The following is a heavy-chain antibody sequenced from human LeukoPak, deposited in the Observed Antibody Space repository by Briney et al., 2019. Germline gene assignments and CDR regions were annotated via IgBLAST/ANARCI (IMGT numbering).Heavy chain of an antibody. CDR2: INWSGGNT. J-gene: IGHJ4*02. CDR3: ARDPPSGTYFFDS. D-gene: IGHD1-26*01. V-gene: IGHV3-20*01. CDR1: GFTFDDYG. Sequence: SGGSLRLSCAASGFTFDDYGMSWVRQAPGKGLEWVSGINWSGGNTGYADSVKGRFTISRDNAKNSLFLQMNSLRAEDTALYHCARDPPSGTYFFDSWGQGTLVTVSS.